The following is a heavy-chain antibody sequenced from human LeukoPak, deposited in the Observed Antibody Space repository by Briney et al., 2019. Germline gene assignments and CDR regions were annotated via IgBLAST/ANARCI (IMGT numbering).Heavy chain of an antibody. J-gene: IGHJ4*02. CDR1: GFTFRRYW. D-gene: IGHD4-17*01. CDR2: IKQDGSEK. V-gene: IGHV3-7*01. Sequence: GFSLRLSCAASGFTFRRYWLRWVRQAAGKGLEGVANIKQDGSEKYYVHSVKGRFTISRDNAKNSLYLQMNSLRAEDTAVYYCARDLRALKCWGQGTLVTVSS. CDR3: ARDLRALKC.